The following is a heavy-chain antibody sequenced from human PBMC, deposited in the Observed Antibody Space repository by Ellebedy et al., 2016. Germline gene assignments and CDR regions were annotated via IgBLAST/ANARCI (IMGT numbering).Heavy chain of an antibody. V-gene: IGHV4-38-2*02. CDR2: LFHTGTT. J-gene: IGHJ4*02. CDR1: GYSITTAYY. Sequence: SETLSLTCNVSGYSITTAYYWGWIRQPPGKGLEWIGNLFHTGTTYYNPSLKSRVALSVDTSKNQFSLTMTSVTAADTAIYYCGREGDFGSNFWGPGILVTVSP. CDR3: GREGDFGSNF. D-gene: IGHD2-2*01.